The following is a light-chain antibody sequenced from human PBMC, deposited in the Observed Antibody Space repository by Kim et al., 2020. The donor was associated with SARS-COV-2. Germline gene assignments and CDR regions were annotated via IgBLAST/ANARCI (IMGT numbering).Light chain of an antibody. V-gene: IGKV1-6*01. CDR3: LQDDSYPLT. CDR1: HGIRND. J-gene: IGKJ4*01. CDR2: AAS. Sequence: AYVGDRVTITCRASHGIRNDLGWYQQKPGKAPKLLIYAASSLQTGIPSRFSGSGAGTDFTLTVSSLQPEDFATYYCLQDDSYPLTFGGGTKVDIK.